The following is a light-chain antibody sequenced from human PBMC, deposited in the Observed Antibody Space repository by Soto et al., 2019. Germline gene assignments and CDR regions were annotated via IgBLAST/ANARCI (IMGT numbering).Light chain of an antibody. V-gene: IGKV3-15*01. CDR1: ETVATN. CDR2: GAS. J-gene: IGKJ1*01. CDR3: QQYFEWPPMT. Sequence: MTHAPDTLSVHPVERATLYCRVSETVATNLAWYQQKPGRAPRLLISGASTRAAEISDRFRGSGSGTEFTLTISSLRSEDSAIYYCQQYFEWPPMTFGQGTKVDIK.